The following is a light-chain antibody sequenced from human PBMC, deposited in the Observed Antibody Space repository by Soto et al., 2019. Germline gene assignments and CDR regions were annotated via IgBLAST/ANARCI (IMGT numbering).Light chain of an antibody. J-gene: IGKJ1*01. CDR3: QQYNNWPWT. V-gene: IGKV3-15*01. Sequence: ELFMTQSPATLSVSPGERATLSCRASQSVSSNLAWYQQEPGQAPRLLIYGASTRATGIPARFSGSGSGTEFTLTISSLQSEDFAVYYCQQYNNWPWTFGQGTKVDIK. CDR2: GAS. CDR1: QSVSSN.